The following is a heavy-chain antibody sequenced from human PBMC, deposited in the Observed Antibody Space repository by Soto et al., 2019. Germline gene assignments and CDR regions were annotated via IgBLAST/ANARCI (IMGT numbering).Heavy chain of an antibody. J-gene: IGHJ5*02. Sequence: PSETLSLTCAVFGGSFSGYYWNWIRQPPGKGLEWIGTINYSGSTNYNPSLKNRVTISVDTSKNQFSLKLSSVTAADTAVYYCARAIGSSPSPGLNWFDPWGQGTLVTVSS. CDR1: GGSFSGYY. CDR2: INYSGST. D-gene: IGHD6-6*01. V-gene: IGHV4-34*01. CDR3: ARAIGSSPSPGLNWFDP.